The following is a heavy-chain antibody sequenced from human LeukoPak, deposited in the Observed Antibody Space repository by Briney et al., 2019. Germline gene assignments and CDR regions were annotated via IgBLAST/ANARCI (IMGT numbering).Heavy chain of an antibody. CDR3: ARVGRYFDWPNYGMDV. CDR1: GGTFSSYA. V-gene: IGHV1-69*04. Sequence: SVKVSCKASGGTFSSYAISWVRQAPGQGLEWMGRIIPILGIANYAQKFQGRVTITADKSTSTAYMELSSLRSEDTAVYYCARVGRYFDWPNYGMDVWGQGTTVTVSS. D-gene: IGHD3-9*01. CDR2: IIPILGIA. J-gene: IGHJ6*02.